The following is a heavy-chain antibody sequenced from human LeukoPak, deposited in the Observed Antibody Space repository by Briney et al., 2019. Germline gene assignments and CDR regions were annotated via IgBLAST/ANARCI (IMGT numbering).Heavy chain of an antibody. J-gene: IGHJ5*02. CDR3: AKSSSWTLYNWFNP. CDR2: INHSGST. CDR1: GGSFSGYY. Sequence: SETLSLTCAVYGGSFSGYYWSWIRQPPGKGLEWIGEINHSGSTNYNPSLKSRVTISVDTSKNQFSLKLSSVTAADTAVYYCAKSSSWTLYNWFNPWGQGTLVTVSS. V-gene: IGHV4-34*01. D-gene: IGHD6-13*01.